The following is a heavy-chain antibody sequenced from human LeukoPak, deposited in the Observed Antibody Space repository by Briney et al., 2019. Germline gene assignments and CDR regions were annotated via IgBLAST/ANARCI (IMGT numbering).Heavy chain of an antibody. CDR3: TTSGTPFEY. D-gene: IGHD3-10*01. Sequence: GGSLRLSCAASGFTFNKAWLSWVRLAPGKGLEWVGRIKNKGDGGTTDYAAPVKGRFTVSRDDSKSTLYLQMNSLKTEDTAVYYCTTSGTPFEYWGQGTLVTVSS. J-gene: IGHJ4*02. CDR1: GFTFNKAW. CDR2: IKNKGDGGTT. V-gene: IGHV3-15*01.